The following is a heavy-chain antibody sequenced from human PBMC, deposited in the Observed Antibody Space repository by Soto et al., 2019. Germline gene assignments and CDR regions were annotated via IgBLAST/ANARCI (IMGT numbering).Heavy chain of an antibody. J-gene: IGHJ4*02. Sequence: ASVKDSCKXSGYTFTSYGISWVRQAPGQGLEWMGWISAYNGNTNYAQKLQGRVTMTTVTSTSTAYMELRSLRSDDTAVYYCARVLAVAGLVDYWGQGTLVTVSS. CDR1: GYTFTSYG. CDR2: ISAYNGNT. D-gene: IGHD6-19*01. CDR3: ARVLAVAGLVDY. V-gene: IGHV1-18*04.